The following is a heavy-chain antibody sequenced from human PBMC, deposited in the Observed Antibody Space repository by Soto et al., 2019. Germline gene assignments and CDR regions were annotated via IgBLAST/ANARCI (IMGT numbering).Heavy chain of an antibody. Sequence: QVQLQESGPGLVKPSETLSLTCTVSGGSISSYYWSWIRQPPGKGLEWIGYIYDNESTNYNPSLKSRVTISGDTSKKQVSLKLSSVTAADTAMYYCARHAYYYHGMDVWGQGTPVTVSS. V-gene: IGHV4-59*08. CDR1: GGSISSYY. CDR3: ARHAYYYHGMDV. CDR2: IYDNEST. J-gene: IGHJ6*02.